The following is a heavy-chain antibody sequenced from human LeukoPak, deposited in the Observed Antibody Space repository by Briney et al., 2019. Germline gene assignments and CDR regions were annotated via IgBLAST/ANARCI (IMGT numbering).Heavy chain of an antibody. CDR2: IKQDGTEK. CDR3: APARTYYYDSGTYSFDY. Sequence: GGSLRLSCAASGFTFSSYWMSWVRQAPGKGLEWVAYIKQDGTEKYYVDSVKGRFTISRDNAKNSLYLQMNSLRAEDTAVYYCAPARTYYYDSGTYSFDYWGQGTLVTVSS. CDR1: GFTFSSYW. V-gene: IGHV3-7*03. D-gene: IGHD3-22*01. J-gene: IGHJ4*02.